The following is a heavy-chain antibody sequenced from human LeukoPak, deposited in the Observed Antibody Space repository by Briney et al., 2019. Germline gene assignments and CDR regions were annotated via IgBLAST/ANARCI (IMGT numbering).Heavy chain of an antibody. V-gene: IGHV1-18*01. D-gene: IGHD6-13*01. J-gene: IGHJ3*02. Sequence: ASVKVSCKASGYTFTSYGISWVRQAPGQGLEWMGWINAYNGNTNYAEKLKGRVTMTADTSTSTAYMELRSLRSDDTAVYYCARAPYSSSWSGAFDIWGQGTMVTVSS. CDR3: ARAPYSSSWSGAFDI. CDR1: GYTFTSYG. CDR2: INAYNGNT.